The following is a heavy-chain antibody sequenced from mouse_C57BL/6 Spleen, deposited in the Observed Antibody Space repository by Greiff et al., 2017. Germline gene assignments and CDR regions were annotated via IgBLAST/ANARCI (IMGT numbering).Heavy chain of an antibody. D-gene: IGHD3-2*02. J-gene: IGHJ4*01. CDR2: INPSNGGT. V-gene: IGHV1-53*01. CDR1: GYTFTSYW. CDR3: ARGSGGQLRTMDY. Sequence: QVQLQQPGTELVKPGASVKLSCKASGYTFTSYWMHWVKQRPGQGLEWIGNINPSNGGTNYNEKFNSKATLTVDKSSSTDYMQLSSLTYEDSAVYYCARGSGGQLRTMDYWGQGTSVTVSS.